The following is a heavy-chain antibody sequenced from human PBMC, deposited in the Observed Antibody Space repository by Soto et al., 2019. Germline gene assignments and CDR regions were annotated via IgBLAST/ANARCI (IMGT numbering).Heavy chain of an antibody. Sequence: QVQLVQSGAEVKKPGASVKVSCKASGYIFTNYYIHWVRQAPGQGLEWMAIINPLPTSGSTNYAQKFQGRVTVTRDTSTSTVYLELSRLRSDDTAVYYCARDLAAAAYWGQGPLVTVSS. CDR1: GYIFTNYY. V-gene: IGHV1-46*01. J-gene: IGHJ4*02. CDR2: INPLPTSGST. CDR3: ARDLAAAAY. D-gene: IGHD6-13*01.